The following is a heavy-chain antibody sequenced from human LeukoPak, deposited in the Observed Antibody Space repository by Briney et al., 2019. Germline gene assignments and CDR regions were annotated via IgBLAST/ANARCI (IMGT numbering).Heavy chain of an antibody. J-gene: IGHJ4*02. CDR1: GYIFTTYG. CDR3: ARDGMTTTRFFDF. Sequence: ASVKVSCKSSGYIFTTYGISWVRQAPGQGVEWRGWISAYSGNTNYAQKFQGRVTMTTDTSTRKAYMALRSLRSDDMALYYCARDGMTTTRFFDFWGQGTLVTVSS. D-gene: IGHD1-1*01. CDR2: ISAYSGNT. V-gene: IGHV1-18*03.